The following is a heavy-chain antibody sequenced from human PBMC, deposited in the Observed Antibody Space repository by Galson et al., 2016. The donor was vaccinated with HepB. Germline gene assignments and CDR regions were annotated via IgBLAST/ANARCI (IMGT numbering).Heavy chain of an antibody. Sequence: LSLTCTVSGGPISFYYWSWIRQPPGKGLEWIGYIYSSGSTNCNPSLKGRVTMSVDTSKNQFSLNLKSVTAADTAIYYCARASDYGDYPSIDYWGQGTLVSVSS. CDR2: IYSSGST. V-gene: IGHV4-4*09. CDR3: ARASDYGDYPSIDY. CDR1: GGPISFYY. D-gene: IGHD4-17*01. J-gene: IGHJ4*02.